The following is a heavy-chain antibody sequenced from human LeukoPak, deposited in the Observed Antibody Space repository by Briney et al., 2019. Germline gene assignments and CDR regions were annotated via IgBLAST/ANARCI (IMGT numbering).Heavy chain of an antibody. D-gene: IGHD4-11*01. J-gene: IGHJ4*02. CDR1: GFIVSDNY. CDR3: VKEVPGTTISH. CDR2: VFRGDAT. Sequence: GGSLRLSCVASGFIVSDNYMSWVRQAPGKGLEWVSVVFRGDATYHADSVKGRFTISRDTSKNTFYLQMNGLTAEDTAVYYCVKEVPGTTISHWGQGTLVTVSS. V-gene: IGHV3-66*01.